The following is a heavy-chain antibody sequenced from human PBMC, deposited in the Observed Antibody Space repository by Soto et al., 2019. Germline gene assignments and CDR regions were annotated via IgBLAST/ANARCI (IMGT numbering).Heavy chain of an antibody. CDR2: ISAYNGNT. V-gene: IGHV1-18*01. J-gene: IGHJ6*02. CDR1: GYTFTSYG. Sequence: QAQLVQSGAEVKKPGASVKVSCKASGYTFTSYGISWVRQAPGQGLEWMGWISAYNGNTNYAQKLQGRVTMTTDTSTSTAYMELRSLRSDDTAVYYCARDLGIAAAVLHYYYYYGMDVWGQGTTVTVSS. CDR3: ARDLGIAAAVLHYYYYYGMDV. D-gene: IGHD6-13*01.